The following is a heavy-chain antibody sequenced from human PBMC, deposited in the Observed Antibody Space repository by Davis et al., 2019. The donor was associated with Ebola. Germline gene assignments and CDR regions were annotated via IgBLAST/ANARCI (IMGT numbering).Heavy chain of an antibody. J-gene: IGHJ4*02. CDR3: ARGEGYDSDDY. D-gene: IGHD5-12*01. Sequence: SGPTLVKPTQTLTLTCTFSGFPLQTSGMRVSWIRQPPGKALEWLARIDWDDDKFYRTSLKTRLIISKDTSKNQVVLTMTNMDPVDTATYYCARGEGYDSDDYWGQGTLVTVSA. V-gene: IGHV2-70*04. CDR2: IDWDDDK. CDR1: GFPLQTSGMR.